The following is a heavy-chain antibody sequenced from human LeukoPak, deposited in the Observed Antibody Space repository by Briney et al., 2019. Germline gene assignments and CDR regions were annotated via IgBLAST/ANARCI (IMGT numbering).Heavy chain of an antibody. D-gene: IGHD2-15*01. J-gene: IGHJ5*02. V-gene: IGHV1-18*01. CDR2: ISAYNGNT. CDR1: GGTFSSYA. CDR3: ATHCSGVSCYGSDGP. Sequence: ASVKVSCKASGGTFSSYAISWVRQAPGQGLEWMGWISAYNGNTNYAQKLQGRVTMTTDTSTSTAYMELRSLRSDDTAVYYCATHCSGVSCYGSDGPWGQGTLVTVSS.